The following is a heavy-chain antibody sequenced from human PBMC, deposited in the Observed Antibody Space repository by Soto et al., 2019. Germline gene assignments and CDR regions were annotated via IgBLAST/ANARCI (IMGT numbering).Heavy chain of an antibody. Sequence: GGSLRLSCAASGFSLSVYWMHWVRQAPGKGLAWVSRIDTYGSATKYADSVEGRFSISKDNAENTLYLQMNNLRADDTAVYYCVRLLKSIGWDNDVFDIWGQGTMVTVS. J-gene: IGHJ3*02. CDR3: VRLLKSIGWDNDVFDI. CDR2: IDTYGSAT. V-gene: IGHV3-74*01. CDR1: GFSLSVYW. D-gene: IGHD6-19*01.